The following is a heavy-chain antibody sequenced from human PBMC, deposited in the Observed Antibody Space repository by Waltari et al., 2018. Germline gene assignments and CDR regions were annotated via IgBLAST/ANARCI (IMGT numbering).Heavy chain of an antibody. V-gene: IGHV4-30-4*08. CDR2: IYYSGST. Sequence: QVQLQESGPGLVRPSQTLSLTCTVSGGFISSGDYYWSWVRQPPGKGLEWIGFIYYSGSTHYSPALKSRVSMSVDTSKNQFSLKLHSVTAADTAVYYCARDIRVAVASAPFDYWGRGPWSPSPQ. J-gene: IGHJ4*02. D-gene: IGHD6-19*01. CDR3: ARDIRVAVASAPFDY. CDR1: GGFISSGDYY.